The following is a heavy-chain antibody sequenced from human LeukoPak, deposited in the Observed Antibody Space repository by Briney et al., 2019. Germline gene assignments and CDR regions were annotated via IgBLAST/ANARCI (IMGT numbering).Heavy chain of an antibody. J-gene: IGHJ5*02. V-gene: IGHV3-21*01. CDR3: ARDPGYTVPAAMGPNWFDP. CDR1: GFRFSDYA. D-gene: IGHD2-2*01. Sequence: GGSLRLSCKASGFRFSDYAMNWVRQVPGKGLEWVSSLDSTGRHIFYAESVRGRFTISRDNADNSLYLQMTNLRVADTAIYYCARDPGYTVPAAMGPNWFDPWGQGTLVTVSS. CDR2: LDSTGRHI.